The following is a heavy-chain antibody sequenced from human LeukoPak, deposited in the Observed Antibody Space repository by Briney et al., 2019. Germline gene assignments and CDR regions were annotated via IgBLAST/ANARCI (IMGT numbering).Heavy chain of an antibody. CDR1: GGSISSYY. D-gene: IGHD6-13*01. J-gene: IGHJ5*02. V-gene: IGHV4-59*01. CDR2: IYYSGST. Sequence: PSETLSLTCTVSGGSISSYYWSWIRQPPGKGLEWIGYIYYSGSTNYNPSLKSRVTISVDTSKNQFSLKLSSVTAADTAVYYCARVRIAAAGTGGGNWFDPWGQGTLVTVSS. CDR3: ARVRIAAAGTGGGNWFDP.